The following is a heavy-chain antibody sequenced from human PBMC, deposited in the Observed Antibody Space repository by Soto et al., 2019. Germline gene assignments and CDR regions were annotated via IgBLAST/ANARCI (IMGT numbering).Heavy chain of an antibody. Sequence: SVKVSCKASGYTFSHYAMHWVRQAPGQRLEWIGWIVVGSGNTNYAQKFQERVTITRDMSTSTAYMELSSLRSEDTAVYYCAAAPWYYDSSGSPAVWFDPWG. CDR2: IVVGSGNT. D-gene: IGHD3-22*01. J-gene: IGHJ5*02. CDR3: AAAPWYYDSSGSPAVWFDP. CDR1: GYTFSHYA. V-gene: IGHV1-58*02.